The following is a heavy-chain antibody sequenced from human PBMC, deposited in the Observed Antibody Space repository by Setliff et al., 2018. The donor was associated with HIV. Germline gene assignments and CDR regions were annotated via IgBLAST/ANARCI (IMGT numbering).Heavy chain of an antibody. Sequence: SETLSLTCAVSGYSISSGYYWGWIRQPPGKGLEWIGSIFHSAVTNYNPSLKSRVTISIDTSKNQFSPKLTSVTAADTAVYYCARRGAYGYDYFDYWGPGILVTVSS. CDR3: ARRGAYGYDYFDY. CDR1: GYSISSGYY. CDR2: IFHSAVT. V-gene: IGHV4-38-2*01. D-gene: IGHD5-12*01. J-gene: IGHJ4*02.